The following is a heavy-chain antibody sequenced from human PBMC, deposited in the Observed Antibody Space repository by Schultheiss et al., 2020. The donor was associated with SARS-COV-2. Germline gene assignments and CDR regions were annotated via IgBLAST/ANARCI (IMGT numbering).Heavy chain of an antibody. CDR1: GGSISSYY. D-gene: IGHD6-13*01. CDR2: IYYSGST. Sequence: SQTLSLTCTVSGGSISSYYWSWIRQHPGKGLEWIGYIYYSGSTYYNPSLKSRVTISVDTSKNQFSLKLSSVTAADTAVYYCARAPFTALAAVGNSRRSSRVSDVPLKKEYYFDYWGQGTLVTVSS. J-gene: IGHJ4*02. CDR3: ARAPFTALAAVGNSRRSSRVSDVPLKKEYYFDY. V-gene: IGHV4-31*03.